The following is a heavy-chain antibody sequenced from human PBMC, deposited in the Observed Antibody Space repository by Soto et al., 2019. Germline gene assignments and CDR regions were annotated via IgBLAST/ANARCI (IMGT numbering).Heavy chain of an antibody. CDR1: GFTFSSYS. Sequence: PGGSLRLSCAASGFTFSSYSMNWVRQAPGKGLEWVSSISSSSSYIYYADSVKGRFTISRDNAKNSLYLQMNSLRAEDTAVYYCARXGWGFIAAHVTPGAFDIWGQGTMVTVSS. J-gene: IGHJ3*02. CDR2: ISSSSSYI. V-gene: IGHV3-21*01. D-gene: IGHD6-6*01. CDR3: ARXGWGFIAAHVTPGAFDI.